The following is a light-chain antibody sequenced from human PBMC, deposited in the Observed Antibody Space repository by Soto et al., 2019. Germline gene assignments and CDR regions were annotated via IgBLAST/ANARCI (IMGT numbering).Light chain of an antibody. J-gene: IGKJ1*01. CDR2: AAS. CDR3: QQSYSTRG. CDR1: QSISSY. Sequence: DIQMTQSPSSLCASVGDRVTITCRASQSISSYLNWYQQKPGKAPKLLIYAASSLQSGVPSRFSGSGSGTDFTLTISSLQPEDFATYYCQQSYSTRGFGQGTKVEIK. V-gene: IGKV1-39*01.